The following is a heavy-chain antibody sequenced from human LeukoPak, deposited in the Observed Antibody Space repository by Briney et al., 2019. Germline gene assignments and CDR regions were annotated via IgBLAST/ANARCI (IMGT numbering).Heavy chain of an antibody. Sequence: SETLSLTCTVSGDSITSYYWSWVRQPPGKGLEWIGYIYYTGSTNYNPSLKSRVTMSVDTSKNQFSLKLTSVTAADTAVYYCARVGVTMVRGVREYYFDYWGQGTLVTVSS. CDR1: GDSITSYY. V-gene: IGHV4-59*01. D-gene: IGHD3-10*01. CDR2: IYYTGST. J-gene: IGHJ4*02. CDR3: ARVGVTMVRGVREYYFDY.